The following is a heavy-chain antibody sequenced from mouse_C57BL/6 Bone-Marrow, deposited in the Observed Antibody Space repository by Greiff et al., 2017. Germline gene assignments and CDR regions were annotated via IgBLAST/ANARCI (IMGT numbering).Heavy chain of an antibody. V-gene: IGHV1-42*01. CDR2: INPSTGGT. CDR1: GYSFTGYY. Sequence: VQLKESGPELVKPGASVKISCKASGYSFTGYYMNWVKQSPEKSLEWIGEINPSTGGTTYNQKFKAKATLTVDKSSSTAYMQLKSLTSEDSAVYYCARRRQRRPFAYWGQGTLVTVSA. CDR3: ARRRQRRPFAY. D-gene: IGHD3-2*02. J-gene: IGHJ3*01.